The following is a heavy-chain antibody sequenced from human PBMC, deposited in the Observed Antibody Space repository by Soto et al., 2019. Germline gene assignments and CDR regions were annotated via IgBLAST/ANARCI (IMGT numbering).Heavy chain of an antibody. J-gene: IGHJ4*02. V-gene: IGHV3-64D*06. Sequence: GGSLRLSCSASGFTSSNYAIHWVRQAPGKGLEYVAAITNNGGSTKYADSVKGRFTISRDNSKSTVFLQMSSLRPEDTAVYYCARAPVVTEFYYFDYWGQGTLVTVSS. D-gene: IGHD3-22*01. CDR1: GFTSSNYA. CDR2: ITNNGGST. CDR3: ARAPVVTEFYYFDY.